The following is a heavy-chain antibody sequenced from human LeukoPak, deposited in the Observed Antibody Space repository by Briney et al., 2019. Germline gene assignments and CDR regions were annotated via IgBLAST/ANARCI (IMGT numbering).Heavy chain of an antibody. D-gene: IGHD1-26*01. J-gene: IGHJ4*02. V-gene: IGHV1-18*01. CDR3: ARASSVGASYFDY. CDR1: GYTLTSYG. Sequence: ASVKVSCKASGYTLTSYGITWVRQAPGQGLEWMGWISVYNGNTNYAQKLHGRVTMTTDTSTSTAYMELRSLRSDDTAVYYCARASSVGASYFDYWGQGTLVTVSS. CDR2: ISVYNGNT.